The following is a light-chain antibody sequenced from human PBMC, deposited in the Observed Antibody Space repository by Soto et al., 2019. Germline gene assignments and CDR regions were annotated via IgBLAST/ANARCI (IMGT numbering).Light chain of an antibody. Sequence: QSALTQPASVSGSPGQSISIACTGTSSEVGSYSLVSWYQQHPGKAPKLMIFEGSKRPSGVSNRFSGSKSGNTASLTISGLQAEDEADYYCCSYAGSRVVFGGGTKLTVL. CDR3: CSYAGSRVV. J-gene: IGLJ2*01. CDR1: SSEVGSYSL. V-gene: IGLV2-23*01. CDR2: EGS.